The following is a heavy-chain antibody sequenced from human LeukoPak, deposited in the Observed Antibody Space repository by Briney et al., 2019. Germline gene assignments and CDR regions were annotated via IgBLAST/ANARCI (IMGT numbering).Heavy chain of an antibody. CDR2: IYHSGST. CDR1: GGSISSTNW. V-gene: IGHV4-4*02. D-gene: IGHD2-2*01. Sequence: SGTLSLTCAVSGGSISSTNWWSWVRQPPGKGLEWIGEIYHSGSTNYNPSLKSRVTISVDKSKNQFSLKLSSVTAADTAVYYCARILGYCSSTSCQAAFDIWGQGTMVTVSS. J-gene: IGHJ3*02. CDR3: ARILGYCSSTSCQAAFDI.